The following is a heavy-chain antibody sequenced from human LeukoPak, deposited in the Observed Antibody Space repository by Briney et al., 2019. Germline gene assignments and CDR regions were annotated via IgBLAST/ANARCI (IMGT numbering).Heavy chain of an antibody. Sequence: SETLSLTCTVSGGSISSSSYYWGWIRQPPGKGLEWIGSIYYSGSTYYNPSLKSRVTISVDTSKNQFSLKLSSVTAADTAVYYCARDRDTAMADYYYYYMDVWGKGTTVTVSS. CDR3: ARDRDTAMADYYYYYMDV. D-gene: IGHD5-18*01. CDR2: IYYSGST. J-gene: IGHJ6*03. V-gene: IGHV4-39*02. CDR1: GGSISSSSYY.